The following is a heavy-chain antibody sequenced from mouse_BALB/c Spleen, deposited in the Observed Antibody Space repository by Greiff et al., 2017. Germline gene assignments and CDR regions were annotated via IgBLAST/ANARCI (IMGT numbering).Heavy chain of an antibody. Sequence: EVKLVESGGGLVKPGGSLKLSCAASGFAFSSYDMSWVRQTPEKRLEWVAYISSGGGSTYYPDTVKGRFTISRDNAKNTLYLQMSSLKSEDTAMYYCARHRGNYDAKDYWGQGTSVTVSS. CDR3: ARHRGNYDAKDY. CDR2: ISSGGGST. V-gene: IGHV5-12-1*01. J-gene: IGHJ4*01. D-gene: IGHD2-1*01. CDR1: GFAFSSYD.